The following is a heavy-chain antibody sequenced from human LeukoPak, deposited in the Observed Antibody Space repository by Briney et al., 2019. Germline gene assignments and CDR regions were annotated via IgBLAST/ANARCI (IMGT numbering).Heavy chain of an antibody. V-gene: IGHV3-23*01. CDR2: IIDSCGTT. CDR3: AKGSAGEVRGVTSLFYYGMDV. CDR1: GCTFASYA. D-gene: IGHD3-10*01. J-gene: IGHJ6*02. Sequence: GGSVRLSCVSSGCTFASYAMNWVRQGPGRGLEWVSGIIDSCGTTYYADTVKGRFTIPRDKSKHTLYLQVNSLRVEKTAVYFCAKGSAGEVRGVTSLFYYGMDVWGQGTTVTVS.